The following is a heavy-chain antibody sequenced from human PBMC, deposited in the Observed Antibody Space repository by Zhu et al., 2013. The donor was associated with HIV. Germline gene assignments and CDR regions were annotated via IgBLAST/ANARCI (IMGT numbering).Heavy chain of an antibody. D-gene: IGHD2-2*01. J-gene: IGHJ5*01. CDR3: ARERIGCSGSSCYFDS. CDR2: INANTGTT. CDR1: DYIFRSYY. Sequence: QSGPEVRKPGASVKVSCRPLDYIFRSYYIHWVRQAPGQGLEWMGEINANTGTTIYAQKFQGRVTMTRDTSITTSYMDLNRLIPDDTAVYSCARERIGCSGSSCYFDSWGQGTLVTVSS. V-gene: IGHV1-2*02.